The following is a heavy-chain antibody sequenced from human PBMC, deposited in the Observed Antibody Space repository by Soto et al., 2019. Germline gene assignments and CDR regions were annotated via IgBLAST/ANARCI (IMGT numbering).Heavy chain of an antibody. CDR3: AKALAAAGKYYYGMDV. CDR1: GFTFSSYA. D-gene: IGHD6-13*01. J-gene: IGHJ6*02. CDR2: ISGSGGST. V-gene: IGHV3-23*01. Sequence: GGSLRLSCAASGFTFSSYAMSWVRQAPGKGLEWVSAISGSGGSTYYADSVKGRFTISRDNSKNTLYLQMNSLRAEDTDVYYCAKALAAAGKYYYGMDVWGQGTTVTVSS.